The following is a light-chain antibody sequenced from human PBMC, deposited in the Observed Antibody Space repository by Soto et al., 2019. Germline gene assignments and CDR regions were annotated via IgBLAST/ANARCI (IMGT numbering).Light chain of an antibody. CDR1: QSVSSK. CDR2: GAS. CDR3: QQYNNWPPLT. Sequence: EIVMTQSPATLSVPPGERATLSCRASQSVSSKLAWYQQKPGQAPRLLIYGASTRATGIPARFSGSGSGTEFTLTISSLQSEDFAVYYCQQYNNWPPLTFGGGTKVEIK. J-gene: IGKJ4*01. V-gene: IGKV3-15*01.